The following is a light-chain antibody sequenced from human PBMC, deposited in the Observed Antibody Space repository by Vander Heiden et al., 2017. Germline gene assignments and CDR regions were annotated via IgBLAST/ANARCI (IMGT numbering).Light chain of an antibody. Sequence: QSVLTQPPSASGTPGQRVTISCSGSSSNIGSNYVYWYQQLPGTAPKLLIYRNNQRPSGVPDRFSGSKSGTSASMAISGLRAEEEADYYCAAGDDSRSGVVFGGGTKLTVL. V-gene: IGLV1-47*01. CDR1: SSNIGSNY. J-gene: IGLJ2*01. CDR2: RNN. CDR3: AAGDDSRSGVV.